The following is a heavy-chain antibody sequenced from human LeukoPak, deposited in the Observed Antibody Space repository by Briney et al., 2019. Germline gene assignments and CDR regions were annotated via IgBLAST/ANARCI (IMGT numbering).Heavy chain of an antibody. V-gene: IGHV1-2*02. J-gene: IGHJ4*02. CDR1: GYTFTGYC. CDR3: ARDLLGDYDSYFDY. D-gene: IGHD5-12*01. Sequence: GSVKVSCKASGYTFTGYCVHWVRQAPGQGLEWMGWIDPNSGGTKYAQKFQGRVTMTRDTSISTAYMELRWLSSDDTAVYYCARDLLGDYDSYFDYWGQGTLVTVSS. CDR2: IDPNSGGT.